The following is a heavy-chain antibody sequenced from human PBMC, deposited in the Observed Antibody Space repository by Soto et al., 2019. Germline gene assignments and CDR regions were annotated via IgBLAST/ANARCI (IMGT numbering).Heavy chain of an antibody. CDR3: ARGHRVVWVVTNAKRDVFDI. Sequence: LSLTFSFYGVSVSDFCFNCILQPPGKGLEWIGEINHSGSTSYNPSLKSRVTISVDTSKNQISLKLTSVTAADTAVYYCARGHRVVWVVTNAKRDVFDIRGPGTMV. V-gene: IGHV4-34*01. CDR1: GVSVSDFC. D-gene: IGHD3-16*01. J-gene: IGHJ3*02. CDR2: INHSGST.